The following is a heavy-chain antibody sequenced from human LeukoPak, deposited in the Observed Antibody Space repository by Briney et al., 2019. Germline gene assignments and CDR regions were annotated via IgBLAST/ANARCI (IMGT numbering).Heavy chain of an antibody. CDR1: GFTVSSNY. CDR2: IYSGGST. Sequence: PGGSLRLSCAASGFTVSSNYMSWVRQTPGKGLEWVSVIYSGGSTHYADSVKGRFTISRDNSKNTLYLQMNSLRAEDTAVYYCASPLSGLGGVGVWGQGTTVTVSS. D-gene: IGHD6-19*01. V-gene: IGHV3-53*01. J-gene: IGHJ6*02. CDR3: ASPLSGLGGVGV.